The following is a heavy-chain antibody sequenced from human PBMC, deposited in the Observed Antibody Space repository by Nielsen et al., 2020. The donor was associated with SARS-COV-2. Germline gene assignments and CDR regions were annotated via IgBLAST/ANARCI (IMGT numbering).Heavy chain of an antibody. V-gene: IGHV3-33*08. J-gene: IGHJ4*02. CDR3: ASSGWLDY. CDR2: IWYDGSNK. Sequence: GESLKISCAASGFTFNDYAMHWVRQAPGKGLEWVAVIWYDGSNKYYADSVQGRFTISRDNAKNSLYLQMDSLRADDTATYFCASSGWLDYWGPGTPVIVSP. D-gene: IGHD6-19*01. CDR1: GFTFNDYA.